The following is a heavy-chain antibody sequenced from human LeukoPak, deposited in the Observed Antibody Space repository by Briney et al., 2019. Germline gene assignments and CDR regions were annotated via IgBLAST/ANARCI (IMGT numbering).Heavy chain of an antibody. D-gene: IGHD3-9*01. J-gene: IGHJ4*02. CDR3: ARDLRYFDWLRPPPGLEY. CDR1: GYTFTGYY. CDR2: INPSGGST. V-gene: IGHV1-46*01. Sequence: ASVKVSCKASGYTFTGYYMHWVRQAPGQGLEWMGIINPSGGSTSYAQKFQGRVTMTRGTSTSTVYMELSSLRSEDTAVYYCARDLRYFDWLRPPPGLEYWGQGTLVTVSS.